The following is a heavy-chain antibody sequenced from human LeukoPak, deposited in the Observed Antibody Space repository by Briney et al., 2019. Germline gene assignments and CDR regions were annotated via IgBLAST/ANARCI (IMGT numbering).Heavy chain of an antibody. D-gene: IGHD2-15*01. V-gene: IGHV3-23*01. CDR2: ISGTGGST. J-gene: IGHJ4*02. Sequence: GGSLRLSCAASGFTFSTYAMTWVRQAPGKGLEWVSLISGTGGSTCYADSVKGRFTISRDNSKNTLYLQMNSLRAEDTAVYYCARSIVVVVAATPFDYWGQGTLVTVSS. CDR1: GFTFSTYA. CDR3: ARSIVVVVAATPFDY.